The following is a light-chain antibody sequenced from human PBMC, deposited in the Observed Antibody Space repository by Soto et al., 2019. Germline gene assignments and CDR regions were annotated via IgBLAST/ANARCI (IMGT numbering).Light chain of an antibody. V-gene: IGKV1-9*01. CDR2: AAS. CDR1: QGISSY. CDR3: QQLNSYPPL. Sequence: DIQLTQSPSFLSASVGDRVTITCRASQGISSYLAWYQQKPGKAPKLLIYAASTLQSGVPSRFSGSGSGTKFTLTISSLQPEDFATYYCQQLNSYPPLFGPGTKVDIK. J-gene: IGKJ3*01.